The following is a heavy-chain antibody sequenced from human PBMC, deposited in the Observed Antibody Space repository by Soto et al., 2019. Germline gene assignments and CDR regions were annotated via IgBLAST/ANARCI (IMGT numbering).Heavy chain of an antibody. CDR2: ISYDGSNK. V-gene: IGHV3-30-3*01. CDR3: ARDLDGDYVSPGADYYYGMDV. CDR1: GFTFSSYA. J-gene: IGHJ6*02. Sequence: QVQLVESGGGVVQPGRSPRLSCAASGFTFSSYAMHWVRQAPGKGLEWVAVISYDGSNKNYADSVKGRFTISRDNSKNTLHLQMNSLEAEDTSVYYCARDLDGDYVSPGADYYYGMDVWGQGTTVTVSS. D-gene: IGHD4-17*01.